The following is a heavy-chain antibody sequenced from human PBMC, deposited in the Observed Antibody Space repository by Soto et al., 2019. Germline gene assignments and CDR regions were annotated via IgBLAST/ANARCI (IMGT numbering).Heavy chain of an antibody. CDR3: ASSAVGAIGPGDY. V-gene: IGHV1-69*01. D-gene: IGHD1-26*01. Sequence: QVQLVQSGAEVKKPGSSVKVSCKASGGTFSSYAISWVRQAPGQGLEWMGGIIPIFGTANYAQKFQGRVTITADESTSTAYMELSCLRYEDSAVYYCASSAVGAIGPGDYWGQGTLVTVSS. CDR1: GGTFSSYA. J-gene: IGHJ4*02. CDR2: IIPIFGTA.